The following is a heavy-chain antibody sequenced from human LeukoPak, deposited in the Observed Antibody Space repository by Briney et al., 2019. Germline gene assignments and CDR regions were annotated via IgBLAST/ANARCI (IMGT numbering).Heavy chain of an antibody. V-gene: IGHV3-7*01. D-gene: IGHD6-19*01. CDR2: IIEGGDVK. Sequence: QPGGSLRLSCAASGFTFINAWMAWVRQAPGKGLAWVANIIEGGDVKYYVDSVKGRFTISRDNTKNSVYLEMKSLRADDTAVYYCARVGKNGWDFDHWGQGTLVTVSS. CDR1: GFTFINAW. CDR3: ARVGKNGWDFDH. J-gene: IGHJ4*02.